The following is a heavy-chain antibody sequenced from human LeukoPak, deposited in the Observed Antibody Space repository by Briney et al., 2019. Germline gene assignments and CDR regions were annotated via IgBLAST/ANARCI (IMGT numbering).Heavy chain of an antibody. D-gene: IGHD5-18*01. CDR3: ARANRERGYSYLFDY. CDR1: GYTFTSYA. J-gene: IGHJ4*02. V-gene: IGHV1-3*03. CDR2: INAGNGNT. Sequence: ASVKVSCKASGYTFTSYAMHWVRQAPGQRLEWMGWINAGNGNTKYSQGFQGRVTITRDTSASTAYMELSSLRSEDMAVYYCARANRERGYSYLFDYWGQGTLVTVSS.